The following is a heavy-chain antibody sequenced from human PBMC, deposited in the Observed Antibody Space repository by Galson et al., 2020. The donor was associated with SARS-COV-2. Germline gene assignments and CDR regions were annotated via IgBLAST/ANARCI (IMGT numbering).Heavy chain of an antibody. CDR1: GDSISSFY. CDR3: AGTTLNFDC. V-gene: IGHV4-59*08. Sequence: SETLSLTCTVSGDSISSFYWSWIRQSPRKGLEWIGYVHYTGSTNYSPSLASRVTMSVDTSKSLFSLRLTSVTAADTAVYYCAGTTLNFDCWGQGTLVTVSS. J-gene: IGHJ4*02. D-gene: IGHD1-1*01. CDR2: VHYTGST.